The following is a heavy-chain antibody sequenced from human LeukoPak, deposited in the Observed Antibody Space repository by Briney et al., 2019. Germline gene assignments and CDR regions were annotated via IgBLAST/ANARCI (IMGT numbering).Heavy chain of an antibody. J-gene: IGHJ4*02. V-gene: IGHV3-48*04. CDR2: ISSSSSTI. Sequence: PGGSLRLSCAASGFTFSSYSMNWVRQAPGKGLEWVSYISSSSSTIYYADSVKGRLTISRDNAKNSLYLQMNSLRAEDTAVYYCARAGRYNEYNDILTGYYKYWGQGTLVTVSS. CDR1: GFTFSSYS. D-gene: IGHD3-9*01. CDR3: ARAGRYNEYNDILTGYYKY.